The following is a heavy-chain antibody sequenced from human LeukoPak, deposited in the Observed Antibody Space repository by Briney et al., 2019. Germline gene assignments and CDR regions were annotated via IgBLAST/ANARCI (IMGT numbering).Heavy chain of an antibody. CDR3: ATSLGEFTFAN. D-gene: IGHD2/OR15-2a*01. CDR1: GITFSDYA. J-gene: IGHJ4*02. V-gene: IGHV3-23*01. CDR2: ISPNGGTT. Sequence: GGSLRLSCAASGITFSDYAMSWVRQAPGKGLEWVSAISPNGGTTDYAESVKGRFTISRDDSKNTLYLQMNSLRVEDTAVYYCATSLGEFTFANWGQGTLVTVSS.